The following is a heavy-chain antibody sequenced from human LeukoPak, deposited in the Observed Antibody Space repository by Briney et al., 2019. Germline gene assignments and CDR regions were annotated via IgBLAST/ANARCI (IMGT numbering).Heavy chain of an antibody. CDR3: ARDGAAAALDWFDP. D-gene: IGHD6-13*01. CDR2: ISAYNGNT. CDR1: GYTFTSYG. J-gene: IGHJ5*02. Sequence: ASVKVSCKASGYTFTSYGISWVRQAPGQGLEWMGWISAYNGNTNYAQKLQGRVTMTTDTSTSTAYMKLRSLRSDDTAVYYCARDGAAAALDWFDPWGQGTLVTVSS. V-gene: IGHV1-18*01.